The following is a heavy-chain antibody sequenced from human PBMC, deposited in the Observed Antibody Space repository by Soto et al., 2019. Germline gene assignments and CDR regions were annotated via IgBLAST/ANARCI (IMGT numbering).Heavy chain of an antibody. D-gene: IGHD3-22*01. CDR1: GFTFSSYA. CDR3: ASGLLYYYYDSSGYPYDY. V-gene: IGHV3-30-3*01. Sequence: PGGSLRLSCAASGFTFSSYAMHWVRQAPGKGLEWVAVISYDGSNKYYADSVKGRFTISRDNSKNTLYLQMNSLRAEDTAVYYCASGLLYYYYDSSGYPYDYWGQGTLVTVSS. CDR2: ISYDGSNK. J-gene: IGHJ4*02.